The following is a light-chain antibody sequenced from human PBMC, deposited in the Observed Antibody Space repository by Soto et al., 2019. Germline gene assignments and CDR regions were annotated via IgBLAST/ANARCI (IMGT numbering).Light chain of an antibody. CDR1: QSISKW. V-gene: IGKV1-5*03. CDR2: EAS. CDR3: QQYSTYSPRFT. J-gene: IGKJ3*01. Sequence: DIQMTQSPSALSASVGDRVTITCRASQSISKWLAWYQQKPGKAPKLLMYEASNLQSGVPSRFSGSGSGTEFTLTISSLQPDDFATYYCQQYSTYSPRFTLGPGTKVDIK.